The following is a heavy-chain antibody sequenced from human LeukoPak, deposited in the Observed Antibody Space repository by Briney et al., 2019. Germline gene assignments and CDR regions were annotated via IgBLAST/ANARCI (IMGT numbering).Heavy chain of an antibody. D-gene: IGHD3-22*01. CDR1: GFTFSRYG. Sequence: GGSLRLSCAASGFTFSRYGMHWVRQAPGKGLEWVAFVRSDGSDKYFADSVKGRFTISRDNSKNTLFLHMNSLRPEDTAVYYCAKEEGNSGYYPHWGQGTLVTVSS. V-gene: IGHV3-30*02. J-gene: IGHJ4*02. CDR2: VRSDGSDK. CDR3: AKEEGNSGYYPH.